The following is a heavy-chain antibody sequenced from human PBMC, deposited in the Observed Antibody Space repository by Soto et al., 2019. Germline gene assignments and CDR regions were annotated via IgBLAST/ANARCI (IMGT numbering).Heavy chain of an antibody. CDR2: IYPGDSDT. D-gene: IGHD1-26*01. V-gene: IGHV5-51*01. Sequence: GESLKISCKGSGYSFTSYWIGWVRQMPGKGLEWMGIIYPGDSDTRYSPSFQGQVTISADKSISTAYLQWSSLKASDTAMYYCARHGITGSYYDAFDIWGQGTMVTVS. CDR3: ARHGITGSYYDAFDI. CDR1: GYSFTSYW. J-gene: IGHJ3*02.